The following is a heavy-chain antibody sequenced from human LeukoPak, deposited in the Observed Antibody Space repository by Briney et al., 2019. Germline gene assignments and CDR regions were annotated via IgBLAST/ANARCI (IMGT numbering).Heavy chain of an antibody. CDR2: IGGDGAGT. CDR3: AKRVGGTPDY. D-gene: IGHD1-26*01. Sequence: GGSLRLSCAASGFTFRNYAMTWVRQAPGKGLEWVSAIGGDGAGTDYADSVKGRFTISRDNSKNPLYLQMNSLRAEDTALYYCAKRVGGTPDYWGVEPLVTVSS. CDR1: GFTFRNYA. V-gene: IGHV3-23*01. J-gene: IGHJ4*02.